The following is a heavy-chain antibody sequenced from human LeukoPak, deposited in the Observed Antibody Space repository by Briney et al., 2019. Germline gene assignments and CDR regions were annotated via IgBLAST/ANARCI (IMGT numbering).Heavy chain of an antibody. J-gene: IGHJ4*02. Sequence: ASVKVSCKASGYTFTSYDINWVRQATGQGHEWMGWMNPNSGNTGYAQKFQGRVTMTRNTSISTAYMELSSLRSEDTAVYYCARGSVGRSSSWLDYWGQGTLVTVSS. CDR3: ARGSVGRSSSWLDY. V-gene: IGHV1-8*01. D-gene: IGHD6-13*01. CDR1: GYTFTSYD. CDR2: MNPNSGNT.